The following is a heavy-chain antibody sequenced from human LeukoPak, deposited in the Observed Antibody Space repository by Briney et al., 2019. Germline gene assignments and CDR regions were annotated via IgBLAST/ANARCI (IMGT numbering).Heavy chain of an antibody. V-gene: IGHV3-74*01. CDR1: GFTFSSYW. CDR2: IDSDGSGP. D-gene: IGHD6-19*01. J-gene: IGHJ4*02. Sequence: PGGSLRLSCAASGFTFSSYWMHWVRQTPGKGLVWVSLIDSDGSGPTYADSVKGRFTISRDNSKNTLYLQMNSLSAEDTAVYYCVRDSIAVTGDFDFWGQGTLVTVSS. CDR3: VRDSIAVTGDFDF.